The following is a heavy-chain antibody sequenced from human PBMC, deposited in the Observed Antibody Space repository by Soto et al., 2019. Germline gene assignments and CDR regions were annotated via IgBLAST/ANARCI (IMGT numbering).Heavy chain of an antibody. V-gene: IGHV4-59*01. D-gene: IGHD3-10*01. CDR3: ATSYGNAWHTY. CDR1: GGSISSYY. CDR2: IYYSGST. Sequence: SETLSLTCTVSGGSISSYYWSWIRQPPGKGLEWIGYIYYSGSTNYNPSLKSRVTISVDRSKNQFTLQLTSVTVADTAVYYCATSYGNAWHTYWGQGPQVTVSS. J-gene: IGHJ4*02.